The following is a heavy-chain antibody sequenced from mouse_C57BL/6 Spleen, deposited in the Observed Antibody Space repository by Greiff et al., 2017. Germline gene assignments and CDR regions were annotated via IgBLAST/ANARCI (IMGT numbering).Heavy chain of an antibody. Sequence: VKLMESGAELVRPGASVTLSCKASGYTFTDYEMHWVKQTPVHGLEWIGAIDPETGGTAYNQKFKGKAILTADKSSSTAYMELRSLTSEDSAVYYCTRSDYYYGSTYYYAMDYWGQGTSVTVSS. V-gene: IGHV1-15*01. CDR3: TRSDYYYGSTYYYAMDY. CDR1: GYTFTDYE. D-gene: IGHD1-1*01. CDR2: IDPETGGT. J-gene: IGHJ4*01.